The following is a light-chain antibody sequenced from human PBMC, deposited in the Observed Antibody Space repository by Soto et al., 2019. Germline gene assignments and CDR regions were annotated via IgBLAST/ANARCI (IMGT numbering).Light chain of an antibody. CDR1: QGISSY. J-gene: IGKJ3*01. CDR3: QQLHSYPRT. CDR2: SAS. V-gene: IGKV1-9*01. Sequence: IQLTQCPSSLSASAGDRVTITCRASQGISSYLAWYQQKPGKAPKPLMHSASTLQSGVPSRFSGSGSGTEFTLTISSLQPEDFATYYCQQLHSYPRTFGPGTKVDIK.